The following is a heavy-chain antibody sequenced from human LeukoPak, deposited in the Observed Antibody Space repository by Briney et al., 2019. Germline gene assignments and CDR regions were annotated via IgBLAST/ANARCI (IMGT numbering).Heavy chain of an antibody. Sequence: GGSLRLSCAASGFTFDDYGMSWVRQAPGKGLEWVSGINWNGGSTGYADSMKGRFTISRDNSKNTLYLLMNSLRAEDTAVYYCARGQRRHIDMAPSFDYWGQGTLVTVSS. J-gene: IGHJ4*02. V-gene: IGHV3-20*04. CDR1: GFTFDDYG. CDR3: ARGQRRHIDMAPSFDY. CDR2: INWNGGST. D-gene: IGHD5-24*01.